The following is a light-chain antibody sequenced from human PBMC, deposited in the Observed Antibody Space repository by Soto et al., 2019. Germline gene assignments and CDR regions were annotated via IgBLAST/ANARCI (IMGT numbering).Light chain of an antibody. CDR3: SSYVGSDNLV. CDR2: EVT. V-gene: IGLV2-8*01. Sequence: SVLTQPPSASGSPGQSVTISCTGTSSDIGGYNYVSWYQQHPGKAPKLMISEVTKRPSGVPDRFSGSKSGNTASLTVSGLQAEDEGDYYCSSYVGSDNLVFGGGTKLTVL. CDR1: SSDIGGYNY. J-gene: IGLJ3*02.